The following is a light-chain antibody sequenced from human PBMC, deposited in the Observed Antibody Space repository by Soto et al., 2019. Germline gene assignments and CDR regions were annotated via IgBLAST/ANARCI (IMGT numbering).Light chain of an antibody. CDR2: DVS. Sequence: QSALTQPASVSGSPGQSITISCTGTSSDIGSYNYVSWYQQHPGKAPKLIISDVSNRPSGVSNRLSGSKSGNTASLIISGLQAEDEGDYYCSSYRTSSTPLVFGTGTKLTVL. V-gene: IGLV2-14*03. J-gene: IGLJ1*01. CDR3: SSYRTSSTPLV. CDR1: SSDIGSYNY.